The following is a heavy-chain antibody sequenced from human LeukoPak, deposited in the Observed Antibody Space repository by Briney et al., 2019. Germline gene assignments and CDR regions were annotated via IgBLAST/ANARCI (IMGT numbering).Heavy chain of an antibody. V-gene: IGHV3-23*01. D-gene: IGHD3-22*01. CDR2: ISGSGGST. CDR1: GFTVNTYG. Sequence: GGSLRLSCAASGFTVNTYGMSWVRQAPGKGLEWVSAISGSGGSTSYADSVKGRFTISRDNSKNTLYLQMNSLRAEDTAVYYCAKDMYYDSSGPVFDYWGQGTLVTVSS. CDR3: AKDMYYDSSGPVFDY. J-gene: IGHJ4*02.